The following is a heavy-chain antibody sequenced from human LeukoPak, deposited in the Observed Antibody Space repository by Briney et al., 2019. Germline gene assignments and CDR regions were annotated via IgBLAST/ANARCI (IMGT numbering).Heavy chain of an antibody. D-gene: IGHD5-18*01. Sequence: SETLSLTCTVSGGSISSSSYYWGWIRQPPGKGLEWIGSIYYSGSTYYNPSLKSRVTISVDTSKNQFSLKLSSVTAADTAVYYCARRERGYSYGYLSMRLDYWGQGTLVTVSS. CDR3: ARRERGYSYGYLSMRLDY. CDR1: GGSISSSSYY. J-gene: IGHJ4*02. V-gene: IGHV4-39*07. CDR2: IYYSGST.